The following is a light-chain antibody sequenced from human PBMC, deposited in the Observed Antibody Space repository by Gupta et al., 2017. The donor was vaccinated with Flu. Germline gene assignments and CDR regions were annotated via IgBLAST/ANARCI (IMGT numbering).Light chain of an antibody. CDR1: QSGSSDY. Sequence: LSQGGSAPLSCGASQSGSSDYLAWYQQKPGQAPRLVIYGASKRATGIPDRFSGSGSGTVFTLTISRLEPEDFAVYYCQVSGTFGQGTRWKSN. J-gene: IGKJ1*01. V-gene: IGKV3-20*01. CDR2: GAS. CDR3: QVSGT.